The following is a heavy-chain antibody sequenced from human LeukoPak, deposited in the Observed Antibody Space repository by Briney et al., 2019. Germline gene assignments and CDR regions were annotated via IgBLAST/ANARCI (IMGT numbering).Heavy chain of an antibody. CDR3: ARDAGRGLW. V-gene: IGHV1-8*01. CDR2: MNPHSGKT. Sequence: ASVKVSCKASGYPFNNYDINWVRQATGQGLEWMGWMNPHSGKTGYAQNFQGRVTMTRDTSISTAYMELSSLRSDDTAVYYCARDAGRGLWWGQGTLVTVSS. J-gene: IGHJ4*02. CDR1: GYPFNNYD. D-gene: IGHD2-21*01.